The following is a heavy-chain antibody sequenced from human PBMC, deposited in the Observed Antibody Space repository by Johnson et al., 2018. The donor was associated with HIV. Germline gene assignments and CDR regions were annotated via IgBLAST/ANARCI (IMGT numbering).Heavy chain of an antibody. D-gene: IGHD4-11*01. CDR1: GFTFSSYW. V-gene: IGHV3-74*01. Sequence: EVQLVESGGGLVQPGGSLRLSCAASGFTFSSYWMHWVRQAPGKGLVWVSRIKSDGSSTNYADSVKGRFTISRDNAKNTLYLQMNSLRVEDTGVYYCAKKDYSTAVDGGAFEIWGQGTVVTVSS. J-gene: IGHJ3*02. CDR3: AKKDYSTAVDGGAFEI. CDR2: IKSDGSST.